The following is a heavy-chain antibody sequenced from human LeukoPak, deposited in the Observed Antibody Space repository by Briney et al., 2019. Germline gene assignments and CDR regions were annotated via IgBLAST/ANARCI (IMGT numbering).Heavy chain of an antibody. CDR2: INHSGST. D-gene: IGHD6-13*01. V-gene: IGHV4-34*01. Sequence: PSETLSLTCAVSGGSFSGYYWNWIRQPPGKGLEWIGEINHSGSTNYNPSLKSRVTISVDTSKNQFSLKLSSVTAADTAVYYCARAAAAGTGRYQDWGQGTLVTVSS. CDR1: GGSFSGYY. CDR3: ARAAAAGTGRYQD. J-gene: IGHJ4*02.